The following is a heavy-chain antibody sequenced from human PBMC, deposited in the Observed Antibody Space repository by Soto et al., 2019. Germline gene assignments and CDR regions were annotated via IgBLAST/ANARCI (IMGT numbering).Heavy chain of an antibody. CDR3: ARHSGVSGTLSYYFDH. CDR2: IHYSGIT. V-gene: IGHV4-59*08. J-gene: IGHJ4*02. CDR1: GGSIGSYH. Sequence: SETLSLTCTVSGGSIGSYHWSWIRQPPGKGLEWIGYIHYSGITNYNPSLKSRVTISVDTSKNQFSLKLSSVTAADTAVYYCARHSGVSGTLSYYFDHWGQGTLVTVS. D-gene: IGHD1-26*01.